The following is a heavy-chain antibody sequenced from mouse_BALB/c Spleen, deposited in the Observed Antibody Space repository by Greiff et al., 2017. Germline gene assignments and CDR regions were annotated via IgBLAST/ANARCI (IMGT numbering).Heavy chain of an antibody. CDR3: ARGGYDVRGYFEV. V-gene: IGHV14-3*02. D-gene: IGHD2-2*01. J-gene: IGHJ1*01. CDR1: GFNIKDTY. Sequence: VQLQQSGAELVKPGASVKLSCTASGFNIKDTYMHWVKQRPEQGLEWIGRIDPANGNTKYDPKFQGMATITADTTSNTAYLQLSSLTSEDTAVYYCARGGYDVRGYFEVWGAGTAVTVSS. CDR2: IDPANGNT.